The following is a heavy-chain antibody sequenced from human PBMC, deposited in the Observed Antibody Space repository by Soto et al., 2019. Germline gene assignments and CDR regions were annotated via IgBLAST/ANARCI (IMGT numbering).Heavy chain of an antibody. CDR1: GFTFTRYS. CDR2: ISSTTNYI. V-gene: IGHV3-21*06. CDR3: ARESEDLTSNFDY. Sequence: GGSLRLSCAASGFTFTRYSMNWVRQAPGKGLAWVSSISSTTNYIYYGDSMKGRFTISSDNGKNSLYLEIHSLRAEDTAVYYCARESEDLTSNFDYWGQGTLVTVSS. J-gene: IGHJ4*02.